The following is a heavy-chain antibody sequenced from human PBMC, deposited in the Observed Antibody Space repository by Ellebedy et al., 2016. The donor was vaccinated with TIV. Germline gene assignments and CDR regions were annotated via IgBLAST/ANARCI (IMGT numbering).Heavy chain of an antibody. Sequence: GESLKISXAASGFTFSNYYMSWIRQAPGEGLEWVSYISSSGGTVYYADSVKGRLTISRDNAKNSLYLQMNSLRAEDTAVYYCARDTIAARPRSDYWGQGTLVTVSS. J-gene: IGHJ4*02. V-gene: IGHV3-11*01. CDR2: ISSSGGTV. CDR1: GFTFSNYY. D-gene: IGHD6-6*01. CDR3: ARDTIAARPRSDY.